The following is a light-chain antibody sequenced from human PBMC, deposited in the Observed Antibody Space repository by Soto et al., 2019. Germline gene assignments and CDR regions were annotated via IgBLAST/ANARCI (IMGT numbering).Light chain of an antibody. J-gene: IGKJ1*01. CDR1: QSISTW. CDR3: QQYNSYSRT. Sequence: DIQMTQSPSTLSASVGDRVTITCRASQSISTWLAWYQQKPGKAPKLLIYRASSLQSGVPSRFSGSGSGTEYTLTINSLQPDDFATYYCQQYNSYSRTFGQGTKVEIQ. V-gene: IGKV1-5*03. CDR2: RAS.